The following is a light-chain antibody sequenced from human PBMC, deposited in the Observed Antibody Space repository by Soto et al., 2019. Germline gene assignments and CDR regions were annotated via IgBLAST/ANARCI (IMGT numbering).Light chain of an antibody. Sequence: QSALTQPPSASATPGQRVTISCSGSSSNIGSNYVYWYQLLPGTAPKVVIYWNDERPSGVPDRFSGSTSGTSASLAISGLRSEDEAECYCGAWDHRSSGYVFCSGPKVTVL. CDR1: SSNIGSNY. J-gene: IGLJ1*01. CDR2: WND. CDR3: GAWDHRSSGYV. V-gene: IGLV1-47*01.